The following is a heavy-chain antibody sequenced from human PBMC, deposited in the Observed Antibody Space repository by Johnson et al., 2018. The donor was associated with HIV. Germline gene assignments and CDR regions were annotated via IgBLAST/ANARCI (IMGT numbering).Heavy chain of an antibody. CDR3: ARGVRYCSGGSCYNDAFDI. J-gene: IGHJ3*02. CDR2: ISSCVRSI. D-gene: IGHD2-15*01. CDR1: GFTFSSYW. Sequence: VQLVESAGGLVQPGGSLRLSSAASGFTFSSYWMSWVRQAPGKGPEWVSYISSCVRSIYYAYPLTDRFTISSDNAKSYMYLQVNSLRAEDTALYYCARGVRYCSGGSCYNDAFDIWGQGTMVTVSS. V-gene: IGHV3-48*04.